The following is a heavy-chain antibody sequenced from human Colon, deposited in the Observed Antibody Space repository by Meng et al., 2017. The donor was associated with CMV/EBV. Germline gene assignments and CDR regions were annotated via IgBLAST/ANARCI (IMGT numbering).Heavy chain of an antibody. Sequence: TFNNFGMHWVRQAPGKGLEWVAVIWYDGTAKYYGDSVKGRFTISRDNSKKSLYLQMNALRVEDTATYYCAKDVNGDNFWSGYFCLDFWGQGTLVTVSS. V-gene: IGHV3-33*06. CDR2: IWYDGTAK. CDR1: TFNNFG. J-gene: IGHJ4*02. CDR3: AKDVNGDNFWSGYFCLDF. D-gene: IGHD3-3*01.